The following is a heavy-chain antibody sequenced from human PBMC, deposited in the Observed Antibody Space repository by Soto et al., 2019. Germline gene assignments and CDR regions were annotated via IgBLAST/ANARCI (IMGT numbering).Heavy chain of an antibody. J-gene: IGHJ5*02. CDR1: GGSFSGYY. Sequence: QVQLQQWGAGLLKPSETLSLTCAVYGGSFSGYYWSWIRQPPGKGLEWIGEINHSGSTNYNPSLKRRVTIAVDTSKNQFSLKLSSVTAADTAVYYCAVAATYSGYDSWGQGTLVTVSS. CDR2: INHSGST. V-gene: IGHV4-34*01. CDR3: AVAATYSGYDS. D-gene: IGHD5-12*01.